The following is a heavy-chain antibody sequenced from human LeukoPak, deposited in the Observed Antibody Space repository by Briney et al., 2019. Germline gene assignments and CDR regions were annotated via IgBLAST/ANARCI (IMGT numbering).Heavy chain of an antibody. D-gene: IGHD2-2*02. J-gene: IGHJ4*02. CDR1: RFTFTNYA. V-gene: IGHV3-23*01. Sequence: PGGSLRLSCAASRFTFTNYAMHRVRQAPGKGLEWVSGILGSGGSTYYADSVKGRFTISRDNSKNTVYLQMNSLRVEDTAMYFCGGGVALYHFDYWGLGTLITVSS. CDR3: GGGVALYHFDY. CDR2: ILGSGGST.